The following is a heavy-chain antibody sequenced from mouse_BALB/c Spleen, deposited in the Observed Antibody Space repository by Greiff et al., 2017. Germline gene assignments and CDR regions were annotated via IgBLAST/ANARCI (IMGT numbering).Heavy chain of an antibody. V-gene: IGHV5-12-1*01. CDR2: ISSGGGST. J-gene: IGHJ1*01. Sequence: DVMLVESGGGLVKPGGSLKLSCAASGFAFSSYDMSWVRQTPEKRLEWVAYISSGGGSTYYPDTVKGRFTISRDNAKNTLYLQMSSLKSEDTAMYYCARHRVTTANFDVWGAGTTVTVSS. CDR3: ARHRVTTANFDV. CDR1: GFAFSSYD. D-gene: IGHD1-2*01.